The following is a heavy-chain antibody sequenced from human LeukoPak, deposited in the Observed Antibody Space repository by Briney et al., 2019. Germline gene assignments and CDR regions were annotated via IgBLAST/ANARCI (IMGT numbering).Heavy chain of an antibody. Sequence: GGSLRLSCAASGFIFRDHYMNWIRQAPGKGLEWISYMDSSGTSIYYADSVKGRFTISRDNAKDSLYLQMTSLRAEDTAVYYCARGTDYGDNGGWFDPWGQGTLVTVSS. J-gene: IGHJ5*02. CDR2: MDSSGTSI. D-gene: IGHD4-17*01. V-gene: IGHV3-11*01. CDR1: GFIFRDHY. CDR3: ARGTDYGDNGGWFDP.